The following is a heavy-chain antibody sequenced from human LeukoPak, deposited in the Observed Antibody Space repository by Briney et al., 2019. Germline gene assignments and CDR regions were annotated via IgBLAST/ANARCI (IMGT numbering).Heavy chain of an antibody. CDR2: IGYDGTKK. D-gene: IGHD3-10*01. J-gene: IGHJ4*02. Sequence: GGSLRLSCAASGFTFSNYGMHWVRQAPGKGLEWVAVIGYDGTKKYYADSVKGRFTISRDDSKNTLYLQMNSLRSEDTAVYYCARGLMVRGAYAPPFFDYWGQGTPVTVSS. V-gene: IGHV3-33*01. CDR3: ARGLMVRGAYAPPFFDY. CDR1: GFTFSNYG.